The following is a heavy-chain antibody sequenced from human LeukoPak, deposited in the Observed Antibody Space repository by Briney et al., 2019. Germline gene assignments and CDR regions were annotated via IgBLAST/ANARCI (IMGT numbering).Heavy chain of an antibody. Sequence: SETLSLTCTVSGGSISSYYWSWLRQPPGKGLEWIGYIYTSGSTNYNPSLKSRVTISVDTSKNQFSLKLSSVTAADTAVYYCARQGRDGYIFDYWGQGTLVTVSS. D-gene: IGHD5-24*01. CDR3: ARQGRDGYIFDY. J-gene: IGHJ4*02. V-gene: IGHV4-4*09. CDR1: GGSISSYY. CDR2: IYTSGST.